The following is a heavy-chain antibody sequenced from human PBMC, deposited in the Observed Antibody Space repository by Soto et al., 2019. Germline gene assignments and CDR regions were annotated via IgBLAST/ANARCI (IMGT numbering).Heavy chain of an antibody. CDR3: ARDSIHNWNDPGNAFDI. CDR1: GFTFSSYA. J-gene: IGHJ3*02. CDR2: ISYDGSNK. V-gene: IGHV3-30-3*01. D-gene: IGHD1-20*01. Sequence: QVQLVESGGGVVQPGRSLRLSCAASGFTFSSYAMHWVRQAPGKGLEWVAVISYDGSNKYYADSVKGRFTISRDNSKNTLYLQMNSLRAEDTAVYYCARDSIHNWNDPGNAFDIWGQGTMVTVSS.